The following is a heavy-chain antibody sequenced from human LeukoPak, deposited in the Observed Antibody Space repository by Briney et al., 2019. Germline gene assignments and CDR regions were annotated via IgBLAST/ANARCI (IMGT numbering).Heavy chain of an antibody. V-gene: IGHV4-39*01. Sequence: SETLSLTCAVSGDSISSSTYYWGWIRQPPGKGLEWIASIDISGNTYFNPSLRSRVTISVDTSRKQFSLKLDSVTATDTAVYYCARLWFFWGQGTMVTVSS. CDR1: GDSISSSTYY. D-gene: IGHD2-21*01. J-gene: IGHJ3*01. CDR2: IDISGNT. CDR3: ARLWFF.